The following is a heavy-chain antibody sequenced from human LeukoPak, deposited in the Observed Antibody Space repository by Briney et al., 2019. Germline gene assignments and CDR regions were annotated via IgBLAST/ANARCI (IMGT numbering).Heavy chain of an antibody. D-gene: IGHD2-15*01. V-gene: IGHV3-7*02. Sequence: PGGSLRLSCAASGFTFSSYAMHWVRQAPGKGLEWVANIKQDGTDKSYVDSVKGRFTISRDNTKNSLYLQMNSLRAEDTAVYYCARVVPFDFWGQGSLVTVSS. CDR2: IKQDGTDK. J-gene: IGHJ4*02. CDR1: GFTFSSYA. CDR3: ARVVPFDF.